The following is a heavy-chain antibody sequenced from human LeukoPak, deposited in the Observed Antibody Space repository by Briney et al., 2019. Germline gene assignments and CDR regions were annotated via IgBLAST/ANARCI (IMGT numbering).Heavy chain of an antibody. CDR3: ARQRRNGGLAASNDAFDI. CDR1: GYSFTTYW. J-gene: IGHJ3*02. V-gene: IGHV5-51*01. Sequence: GESLKISCQGSGYSFTTYWIGWVRQMPGNGLEWMGIMYPGDSDIRYSPSFQGQVTIPAVKSISTAYLQWSSLRASDTAMYYCARQRRNGGLAASNDAFDIWGQGTMVTVSS. CDR2: MYPGDSDI. D-gene: IGHD6-25*01.